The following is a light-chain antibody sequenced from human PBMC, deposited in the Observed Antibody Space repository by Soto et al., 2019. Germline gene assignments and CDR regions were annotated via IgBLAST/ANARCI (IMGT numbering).Light chain of an antibody. Sequence: AIRITQSPSSLSASPGDRVTITCRASQGISSYLAWYQQKPGKAPKLLIYAASTLQSGVPSRFSGSGSGTEITLTISSLQSDDFAAYYCQQYGNKPSTFGQGTKVDIK. CDR3: QQYGNKPST. CDR2: AAS. V-gene: IGKV1-8*01. CDR1: QGISSY. J-gene: IGKJ1*01.